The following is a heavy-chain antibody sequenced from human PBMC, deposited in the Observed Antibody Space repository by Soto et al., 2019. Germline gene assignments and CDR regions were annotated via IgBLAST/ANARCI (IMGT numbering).Heavy chain of an antibody. D-gene: IGHD6-19*01. J-gene: IGHJ5*02. V-gene: IGHV1-58*01. Sequence: ASVKVSCKASGLTFSSSAVQWVRQARGQRLEWIGWIVLGNGNTNYAQKFQERVTITRDMSTSTAYMEVRSLTSDDTAVYYCATRIGNIGWYWLDTWGQGTLVTVSS. CDR2: IVLGNGNT. CDR1: GLTFSSSA. CDR3: ATRIGNIGWYWLDT.